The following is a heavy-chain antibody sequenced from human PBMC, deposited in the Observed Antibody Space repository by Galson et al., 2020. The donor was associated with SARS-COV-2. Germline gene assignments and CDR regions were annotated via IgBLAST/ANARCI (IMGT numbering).Heavy chain of an antibody. CDR2: TYYSGST. J-gene: IGHJ4*02. CDR3: ARGFDY. V-gene: IGHV4-59*01. Sequence: TSETLSLTCTVSGGSIRTYYWSWIRQPPGKGPEWIRYTYYSGSTNYNPSLKSRVTISVDTSKNQFSLKMSSVTAADTAVYYCARGFDYWGQGTLVTVSS. CDR1: GGSIRTYY.